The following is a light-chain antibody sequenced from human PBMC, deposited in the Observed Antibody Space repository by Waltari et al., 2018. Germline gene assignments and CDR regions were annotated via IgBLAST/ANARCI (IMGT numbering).Light chain of an antibody. CDR3: SSYTSSSRWV. J-gene: IGLJ3*02. Sequence: QSALTQPASVSGSPGQSITISCTGTRSDVGGYTYVSWYQQHPGKAPKLMIYDVSNRPSGVSNRFSGSKSGNTASLTISGLQAEDEADYYCSSYTSSSRWVFGGGTKLTVL. CDR2: DVS. V-gene: IGLV2-14*01. CDR1: RSDVGGYTY.